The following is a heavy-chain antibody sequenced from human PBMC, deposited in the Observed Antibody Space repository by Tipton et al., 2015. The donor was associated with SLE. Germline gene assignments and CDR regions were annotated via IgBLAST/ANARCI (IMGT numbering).Heavy chain of an antibody. CDR3: ARDQRTVAGRGYFDY. Sequence: LRLSCTVSGGSVSSTNYYWSWIRQPAGKGLEWIGRIYTSGSTSYNPSLKSRVTISVNTSKNQFSLKLSSVTAADTAVYYCARDQRTVAGRGYFDYWCQGTLVTVSS. CDR2: IYTSGST. J-gene: IGHJ4*02. D-gene: IGHD6-19*01. V-gene: IGHV4-61*02. CDR1: GGSVSSTNYY.